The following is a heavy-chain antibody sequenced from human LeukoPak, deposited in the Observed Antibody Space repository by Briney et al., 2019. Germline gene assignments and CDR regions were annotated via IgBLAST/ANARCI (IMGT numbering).Heavy chain of an antibody. CDR2: ISGTSRSTYI. J-gene: IGHJ4*02. CDR3: ARPSINDYGDFGY. Sequence: GGSLRLSCAASGFTFSTYNMHWVRQAPGKGLGWVSSISGTSRSTYIYYADSVKGRFTISRDNAENSLYLQMNSLRAEDTAVYYCARPSINDYGDFGYWGQGTLVTVSS. V-gene: IGHV3-21*01. CDR1: GFTFSTYN. D-gene: IGHD4-17*01.